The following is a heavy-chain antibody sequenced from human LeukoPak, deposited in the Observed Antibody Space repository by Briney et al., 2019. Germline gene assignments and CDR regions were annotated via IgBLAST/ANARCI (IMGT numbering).Heavy chain of an antibody. J-gene: IGHJ5*02. CDR2: INSDGSST. D-gene: IGHD3-10*01. Sequence: GRSLRLSCAASGFTFSSYWMHWVRQAPGKGLVWVSRINSDGSSTSYADSVKGRFTISRDNAKNTLYLQMNSLRAEDTAVYYCAREGGSGSYNNWFDPWGQGTLVTVSS. CDR1: GFTFSSYW. CDR3: AREGGSGSYNNWFDP. V-gene: IGHV3-74*01.